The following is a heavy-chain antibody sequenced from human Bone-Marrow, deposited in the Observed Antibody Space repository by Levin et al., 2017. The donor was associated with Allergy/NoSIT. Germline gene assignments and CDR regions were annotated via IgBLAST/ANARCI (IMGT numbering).Heavy chain of an antibody. CDR1: GFTFVTYY. V-gene: IGHV3-7*01. D-gene: IGHD2/OR15-2a*01. CDR2: IKPDGSGE. Sequence: GGSLRLSCAASGFTFVTYYMSWVRQVPGKGLEWVAKIKPDGSGESYVDSVRGRFTISRDNAHNSVYLQMKSLRADDTALYYCTLEDFFSMEYWGQGTQVAVSS. CDR3: TLEDFFSMEY. J-gene: IGHJ4*02.